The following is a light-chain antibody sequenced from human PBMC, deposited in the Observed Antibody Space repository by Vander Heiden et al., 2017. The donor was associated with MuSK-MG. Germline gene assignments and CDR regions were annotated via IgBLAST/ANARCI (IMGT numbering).Light chain of an antibody. J-gene: IGKJ1*01. Sequence: DIVMTQSPLSLPVTPGETVSISCRSSQSLLHSNGYNYLDWYLQKPGQSPQLLIDWGSNRAAGVPDRCSGSGSGTDFTLKISRVEAEDVGVYYCMQALQTPRTFGQGTKVEIK. CDR2: WGS. CDR3: MQALQTPRT. V-gene: IGKV2-28*01. CDR1: QSLLHSNGYNY.